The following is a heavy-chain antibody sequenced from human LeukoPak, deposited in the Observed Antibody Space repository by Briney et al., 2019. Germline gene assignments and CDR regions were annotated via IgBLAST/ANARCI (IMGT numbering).Heavy chain of an antibody. Sequence: PSETLSLTCSVSGDSLSNFYWSWIRQPPGKGLEWIGYIDYSGSTSYNPSLKSRVTISIDTSKNQFSLRLSSVTAADTAVYYCARGDAGWYFDLWGRGTLVTVSS. CDR3: ARGDAGWYFDL. J-gene: IGHJ2*01. CDR2: IDYSGST. CDR1: GDSLSNFY. D-gene: IGHD2-8*01. V-gene: IGHV4-59*12.